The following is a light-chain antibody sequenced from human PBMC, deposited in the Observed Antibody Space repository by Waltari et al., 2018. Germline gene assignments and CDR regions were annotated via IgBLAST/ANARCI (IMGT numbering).Light chain of an antibody. J-gene: IGKJ1*01. V-gene: IGKV1-5*03. CDR2: KAS. CDR3: LQYNSYSWT. CDR1: PSFGCW. Sequence: DIQMTQSPSTLSASVGDRVTIACRASPSFGCWLAWYQLKPGKAPHLLISKASSLQTGVPSRFNGSGSGTEFTLTINTLQHDDFATYHCLQYNSYSWTFGQGTKVEIK.